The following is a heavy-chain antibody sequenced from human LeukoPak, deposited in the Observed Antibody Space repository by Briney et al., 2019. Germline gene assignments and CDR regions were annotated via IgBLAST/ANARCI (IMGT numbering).Heavy chain of an antibody. D-gene: IGHD1-1*01. Sequence: PGGSLRLSCAASGFTFSSYGMHWVRQAPGKGLEWLAGIATDGSFAYYADSVKGRFTLSRDNSKNTLYLQMNSLRTEDTAVYYCAKGGNWNGLNYFDYWGQGTLVTVSS. CDR2: IATDGSFA. CDR3: AKGGNWNGLNYFDY. V-gene: IGHV3-30*18. J-gene: IGHJ4*02. CDR1: GFTFSSYG.